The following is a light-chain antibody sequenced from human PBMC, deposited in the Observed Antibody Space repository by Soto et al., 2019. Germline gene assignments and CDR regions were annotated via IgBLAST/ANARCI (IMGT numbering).Light chain of an antibody. CDR2: GAS. Sequence: EIVFTQSPGTLSLSPGERATLSWRASQSVSNNYLAWYQQKPGQAPRLLIYGASDRATGIPDMFSGSGSGTDFTLTISRLEPEDFALYYCQQYGSSGTFGPGTKGDIK. CDR3: QQYGSSGT. CDR1: QSVSNNY. V-gene: IGKV3-20*01. J-gene: IGKJ1*01.